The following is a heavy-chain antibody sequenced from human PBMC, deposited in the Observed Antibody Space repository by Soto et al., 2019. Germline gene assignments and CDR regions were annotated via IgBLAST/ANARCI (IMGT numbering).Heavy chain of an antibody. V-gene: IGHV4-59*01. CDR1: GGSIINYD. CDR3: ARDRNVRRGYYGMDV. Sequence: SQTMPVTWTVSGGSIINYDWSWIRKTQGKGLEWIGYIYYSGSTNYNPSLKSRVTISVDTSKNQFSLKLSSVTAADTAVYYCARDRNVRRGYYGMDVWGQGTTVTVSS. CDR2: IYYSGST. J-gene: IGHJ6*02.